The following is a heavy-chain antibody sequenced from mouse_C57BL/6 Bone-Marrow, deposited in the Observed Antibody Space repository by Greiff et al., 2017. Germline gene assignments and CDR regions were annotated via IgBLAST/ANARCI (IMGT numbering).Heavy chain of an antibody. CDR1: GFNIKDDY. D-gene: IGHD2-1*01. CDR2: IDPENGDT. V-gene: IGHV14-4*01. CDR3: TSGGNYDFGY. J-gene: IGHJ2*01. Sequence: VQLQQSGAELVRPGASVKLSCTASGFNIKDDYMHWVKQRPEQGLEWIGWIDPENGDTEYASKFQGKATITADTSSNTAYLQLSSLTSEDTAVYYCTSGGNYDFGYWGQGTTLSASS.